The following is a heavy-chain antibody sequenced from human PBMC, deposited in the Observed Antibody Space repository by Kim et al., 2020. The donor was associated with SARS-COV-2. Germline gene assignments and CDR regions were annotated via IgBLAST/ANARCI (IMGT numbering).Heavy chain of an antibody. CDR1: GDSTSRTGFY. CDR2: IYYSGST. V-gene: IGHV4-39*07. Sequence: SETLSLICTVSGDSTSRTGFYWGWIRQPPGKGLEWIGSIYYSGSTHYNPSLKSRVTISIDTSKNQFSLKLTSVTAADTAVYYCARDRRSNYDLDYWCQGT. D-gene: IGHD4-4*01. J-gene: IGHJ4*02. CDR3: ARDRRSNYDLDY.